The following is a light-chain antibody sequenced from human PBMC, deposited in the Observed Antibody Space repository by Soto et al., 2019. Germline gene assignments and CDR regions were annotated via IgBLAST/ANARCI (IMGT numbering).Light chain of an antibody. Sequence: DIQMTPSPSSLSASVGDRVTITCRASQGIRSDLGWFQQKPGKAPKRLIYTASSLQSGVPSRFSGSGSGTEFSLTISSLQPEDSATYYCLQHNTYPYTFGQGTKLEIK. J-gene: IGKJ2*01. V-gene: IGKV1-17*01. CDR3: LQHNTYPYT. CDR2: TAS. CDR1: QGIRSD.